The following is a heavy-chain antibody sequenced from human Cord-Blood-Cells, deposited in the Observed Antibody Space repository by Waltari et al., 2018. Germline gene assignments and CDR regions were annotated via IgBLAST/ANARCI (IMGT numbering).Heavy chain of an antibody. V-gene: IGHV3-23*01. CDR1: GFTFRSHA. CDR3: AKDLTGTTLYYYYGMDV. J-gene: IGHJ6*02. D-gene: IGHD1-7*01. Sequence: EVQLLESGGGLVQPGGSLRLSCAASGFTFRSHAMSWGRQAPGKGLEWVSAISGSGGSTYYADSVKGRFTISRDNSKNTLYLQMNSLRAEDTAVYYCAKDLTGTTLYYYYGMDVWGQGTTVTVSS. CDR2: ISGSGGST.